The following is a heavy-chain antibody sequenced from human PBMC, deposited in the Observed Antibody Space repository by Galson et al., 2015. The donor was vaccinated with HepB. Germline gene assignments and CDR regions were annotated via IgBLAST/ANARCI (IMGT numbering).Heavy chain of an antibody. J-gene: IGHJ4*02. CDR3: AIRSIAVAGFDY. D-gene: IGHD6-19*01. CDR2: INAGNGNT. V-gene: IGHV1-3*01. Sequence: TFTSYAMHWVRQAPGQRLEWMGWINAGNGNTKYSQKFQGRVTITRDTSASTAYMELSSLRSEDTAVYYCAIRSIAVAGFDYWGQGTLVTVSS. CDR1: TFTSYA.